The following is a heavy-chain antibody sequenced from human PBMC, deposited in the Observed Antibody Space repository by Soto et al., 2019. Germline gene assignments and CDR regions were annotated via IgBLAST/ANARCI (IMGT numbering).Heavy chain of an antibody. V-gene: IGHV1-8*01. D-gene: IGHD6-6*01. CDR1: GYTFTSYD. CDR2: MNPHNGNT. J-gene: IGHJ4*02. Sequence: ASVKVSCKASGYTFTSYDINWLRQATGQGLEWMGWMNPHNGNTGYAQKFQGRVTMTRYTSMSTAYMELSSLISEDTAMYYCARGRRPLVENTEVYFFEYWAQGTLVNVSS. CDR3: ARGRRPLVENTEVYFFEY.